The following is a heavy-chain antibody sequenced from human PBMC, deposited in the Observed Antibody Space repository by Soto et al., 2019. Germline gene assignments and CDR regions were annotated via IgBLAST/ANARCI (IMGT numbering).Heavy chain of an antibody. CDR3: VVRGATRNWLDP. V-gene: IGHV3-23*01. J-gene: IGHJ5*02. CDR2: ISGSGGST. CDR1: GFTFSNYA. D-gene: IGHD3-10*01. Sequence: EVQLLDSGVGLVQPGGSLRLSSAAYGFTFSNYAMSWVRQTPGKGLEWVSGISGSGGSTYYADSVKGRFTISRDNSKNTLYLQMNSLRAEDTAVYYSVVRGATRNWLDPWGQGTLVTVSS.